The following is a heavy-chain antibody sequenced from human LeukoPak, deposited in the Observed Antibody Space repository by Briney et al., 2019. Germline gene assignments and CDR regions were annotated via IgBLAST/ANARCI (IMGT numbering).Heavy chain of an antibody. D-gene: IGHD6-19*01. CDR3: ARTLVSSGWYQGDY. J-gene: IGHJ4*02. Sequence: SETLSLTCTVSDGSISSNSHYWGWIRQPPGKGLEWIGNIYYSGSTYYNPSLKSRIIISVDTSKNQFSLKLSSVTAADTAVYYCARTLVSSGWYQGDYWSQGTLVTVSS. CDR2: IYYSGST. CDR1: DGSISSNSHY. V-gene: IGHV4-39*07.